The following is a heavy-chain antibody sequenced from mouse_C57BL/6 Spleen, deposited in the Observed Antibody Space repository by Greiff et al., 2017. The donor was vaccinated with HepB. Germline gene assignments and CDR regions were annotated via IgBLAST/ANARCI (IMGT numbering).Heavy chain of an antibody. CDR3: ARRDPTGSYFDY. CDR2: IDPSDSET. J-gene: IGHJ2*01. D-gene: IGHD4-1*02. V-gene: IGHV1-52*01. CDR1: GYTFTSYW. Sequence: QVQLQQPGAELVRPGSSVKLSCKASGYTFTSYWMHWVKQRPIQGLEWIGNIDPSDSETHYNQKFKDKATLTVDKSSSTAYMQLSSLTSEDSAVYDCARRDPTGSYFDYWGQGTTLTVSS.